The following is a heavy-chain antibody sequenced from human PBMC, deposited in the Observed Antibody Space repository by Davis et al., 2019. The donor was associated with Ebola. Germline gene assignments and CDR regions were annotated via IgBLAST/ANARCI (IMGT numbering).Heavy chain of an antibody. V-gene: IGHV3-13*01. Sequence: GASPKISCAASGFTFDDYAMHWVRQATGKGLEWVSAIGTAGDTYYPGSVKGRFTLSRENAKNSLYLQLTSLRAGDTAVYYMARHHCSSTSCYKDGWFDPWGQGTLVTVSS. J-gene: IGHJ5*02. CDR1: GFTFDDYA. CDR3: ARHHCSSTSCYKDGWFDP. CDR2: IGTAGDT. D-gene: IGHD2-2*02.